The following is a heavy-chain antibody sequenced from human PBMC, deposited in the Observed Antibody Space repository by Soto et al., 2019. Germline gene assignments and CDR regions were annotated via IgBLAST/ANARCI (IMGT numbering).Heavy chain of an antibody. V-gene: IGHV3-7*01. J-gene: IGHJ4*02. CDR1: GFTFSSYW. D-gene: IGHD3-10*01. Sequence: EVQLVESGGGLVQPGGSLRLSCAASGFTFSSYWMSWVRQAPGKGLEWVANIKQDGSERYYVASVKGRXTISRDNXXXXXXXXXXXXXXXXTAVYYCAIEDSSGNHAGYWGQGTLVTVSS. CDR2: IKQDGSER. CDR3: AIEDSSGNHAGY.